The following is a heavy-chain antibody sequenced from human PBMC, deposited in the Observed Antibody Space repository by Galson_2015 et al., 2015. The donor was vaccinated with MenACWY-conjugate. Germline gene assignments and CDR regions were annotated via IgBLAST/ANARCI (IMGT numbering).Heavy chain of an antibody. CDR2: ISGSGGST. J-gene: IGHJ1*01. V-gene: IGHV3-23*01. Sequence: SLRLSCAASGFTFSSYAMSWVRQAPGKGLEWVSAISGSGGSTYYADSVKGRFTISRDNSKNTLYLQMNSLRAEDTAVYYCAKPVVITKAPEYFQHWGQGTLVTVSS. D-gene: IGHD3-22*01. CDR3: AKPVVITKAPEYFQH. CDR1: GFTFSSYA.